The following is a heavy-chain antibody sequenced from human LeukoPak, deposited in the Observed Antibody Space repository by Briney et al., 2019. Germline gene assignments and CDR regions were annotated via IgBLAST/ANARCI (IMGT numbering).Heavy chain of an antibody. V-gene: IGHV4-34*01. J-gene: IGHJ2*01. CDR1: GGSFSGTS. CDR2: INQSGST. D-gene: IGHD2-2*01. CDR3: ARGQRGSSTSSYFDL. Sequence: SEPLSLTCAVYGGSFSGTSWSWIRKPQGKGLDWIGEINQSGSTNYNPPLRSRVTISVDTSKNQFSLKLSSVTAADTAVYYCARGQRGSSTSSYFDLWGRGTLVTVSS.